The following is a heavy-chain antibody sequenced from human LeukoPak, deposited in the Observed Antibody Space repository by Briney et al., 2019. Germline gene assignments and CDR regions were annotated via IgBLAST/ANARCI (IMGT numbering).Heavy chain of an antibody. CDR2: ISAYNGNT. D-gene: IGHD3-10*01. V-gene: IGHV1-18*04. CDR3: ARNYGSGSYYPTDY. CDR1: GYTFTSYG. Sequence: ASVKVSCKASGYTFTSYGISCVRQAPGQGLEWMGWISAYNGNTNYAQKLQGRVTMTTDTSTSTAYMELRSLRSDDTAVYYCARNYGSGSYYPTDYWGQGTLVTVSS. J-gene: IGHJ4*02.